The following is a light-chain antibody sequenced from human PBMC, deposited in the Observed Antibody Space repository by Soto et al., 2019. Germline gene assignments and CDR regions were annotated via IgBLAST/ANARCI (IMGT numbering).Light chain of an antibody. CDR2: AAS. CDR3: QQSYSTPFVT. Sequence: DIQMTQSPSSLSASVGDRVTITCRASQSISSYLNWYQQKPGKAPKLLIYAASSLQSGVPSRFSDSGSGTDFTLTISSLQPEDFATYYCQQSYSTPFVTFGPGTKVDIK. CDR1: QSISSY. V-gene: IGKV1-39*01. J-gene: IGKJ3*01.